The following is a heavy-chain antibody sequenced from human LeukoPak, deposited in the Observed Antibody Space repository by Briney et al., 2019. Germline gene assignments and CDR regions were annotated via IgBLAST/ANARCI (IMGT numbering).Heavy chain of an antibody. CDR1: GFTFDDYT. J-gene: IGHJ5*02. CDR3: AKASYDILTGPVS. Sequence: GGSLRLSCAASGFTFDDYTMHWVRQAPGKGLEWVSLISWDGGSTYYADSVKGRFTIPRDNSKNSLYLQMNSLRTEDTALYYCAKASYDILTGPVSWGQGTLVTVSS. V-gene: IGHV3-43*01. CDR2: ISWDGGST. D-gene: IGHD3-9*01.